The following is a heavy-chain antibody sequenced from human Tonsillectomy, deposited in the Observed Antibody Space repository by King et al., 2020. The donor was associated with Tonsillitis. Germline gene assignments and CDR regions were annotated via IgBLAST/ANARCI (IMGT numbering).Heavy chain of an antibody. V-gene: IGHV5-10-1*03. CDR1: GYSFTSYW. CDR3: ASLSDYYDSSGYYLDY. CDR2: IDPSDSYT. Sequence: VQLVESGAEVKKPGESLRISCKGSGYSFTSYWISWVRQMPGKGLEWMGRIDPSDSYTNYSPSFQGHVTISADKSISTAYLQWSSLKASDTAMYYCASLSDYYDSSGYYLDYWGQATLVTVSS. D-gene: IGHD3-22*01. J-gene: IGHJ4*02.